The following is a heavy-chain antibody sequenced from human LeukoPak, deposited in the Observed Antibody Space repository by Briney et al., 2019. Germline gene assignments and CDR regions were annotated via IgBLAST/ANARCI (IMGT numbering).Heavy chain of an antibody. D-gene: IGHD2-8*01. CDR1: GGSISSSSYY. J-gene: IGHJ6*03. CDR3: ARASCTNGVCNYYYYMDV. V-gene: IGHV4-39*07. CDR2: IYYSGST. Sequence: PSETLSPTCTVSGGSISSSSYYWGWIRQPPGKGLEWIGSIYYSGSTYYNPSLKSRVTISVDTSKNQFSLKLSSVTAADTAVYYCARASCTNGVCNYYYYMDVWGKGTTVTVSS.